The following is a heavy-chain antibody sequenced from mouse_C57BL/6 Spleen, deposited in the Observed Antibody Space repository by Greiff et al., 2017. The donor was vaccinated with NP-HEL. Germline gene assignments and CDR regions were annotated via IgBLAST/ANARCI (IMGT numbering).Heavy chain of an antibody. CDR2: IWSGGST. J-gene: IGHJ1*03. V-gene: IGHV2-2*01. Sequence: VKLQESGPGLVQPSQSLSITCTVSGFSLTSYGVHWVRQSPGKGLEWLGVIWSGGSTDYNVAFISRLSISKDNSKSQVFFKMNSLQADDTAIYYCAKLGRGYFDVWGTGTTVTVSS. D-gene: IGHD4-1*01. CDR1: GFSLTSYG. CDR3: AKLGRGYFDV.